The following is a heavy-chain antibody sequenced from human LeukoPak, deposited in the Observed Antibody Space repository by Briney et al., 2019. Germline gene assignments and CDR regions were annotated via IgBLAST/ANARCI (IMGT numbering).Heavy chain of an antibody. V-gene: IGHV3-74*01. D-gene: IGHD2-15*01. J-gene: IGHJ4*02. CDR2: INPNGRIT. CDR3: ARDRPCSASDCTPGDDFDF. Sequence: QAGGSLRLSCVASGFTFSGSCMHWVRQAPGKGLVWVSRINPNGRITDYADSVKGRFTISRDNARNTVLLQMNSLRAEDTAVYYCARDRPCSASDCTPGDDFDFWGQGALVTVS. CDR1: GFTFSGSC.